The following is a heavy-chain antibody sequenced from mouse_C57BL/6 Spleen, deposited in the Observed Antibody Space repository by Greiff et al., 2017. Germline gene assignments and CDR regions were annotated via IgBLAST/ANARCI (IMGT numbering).Heavy chain of an antibody. D-gene: IGHD1-1*01. Sequence: EVQLQQSGAELVKPGASVKLSCTASGFNIKDYYMHWVKQRTEQGLEWIGRIDPEDGDTKYAPKFQGKATITADTSSNTAYLQLSSLTSEDTAVYYCARSDTTVVATVDYWGQGTTLTVSS. CDR2: IDPEDGDT. J-gene: IGHJ2*01. CDR3: ARSDTTVVATVDY. CDR1: GFNIKDYY. V-gene: IGHV14-2*01.